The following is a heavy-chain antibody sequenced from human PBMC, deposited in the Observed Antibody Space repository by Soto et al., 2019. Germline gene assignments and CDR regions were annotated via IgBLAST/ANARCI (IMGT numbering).Heavy chain of an antibody. J-gene: IGHJ5*02. CDR2: ISAHNGNT. D-gene: IGHD2-2*01. Sequence: ASVKVSCTASGYTFTSYGISWVRQAPGQGLEWMGWISAHNGNTNYAQKLQGRVTITADESTSTAYMELSSLRSEDTAVYYCARDQCSSTSCYPHDLNWFDPWGQGTLVTVSS. CDR1: GYTFTSYG. V-gene: IGHV1-18*01. CDR3: ARDQCSSTSCYPHDLNWFDP.